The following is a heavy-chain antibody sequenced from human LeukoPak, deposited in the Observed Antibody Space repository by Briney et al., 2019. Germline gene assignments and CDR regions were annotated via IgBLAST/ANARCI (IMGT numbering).Heavy chain of an antibody. CDR3: ARDSLAFWRGTHVYYFDY. V-gene: IGHV3-30-3*01. Sequence: SGGSLRLSCAASGFTFSSYAMHWVRQAPGKGLEWVAVISYDGSNKYYADSVKGRFTISRDNSKNTLYLQMNSLRAEDTAVYYCARDSLAFWRGTHVYYFDYWGQGTLVTVSS. D-gene: IGHD1-14*01. CDR2: ISYDGSNK. J-gene: IGHJ4*02. CDR1: GFTFSSYA.